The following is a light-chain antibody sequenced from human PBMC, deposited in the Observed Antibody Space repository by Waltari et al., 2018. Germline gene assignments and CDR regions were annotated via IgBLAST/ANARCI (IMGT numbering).Light chain of an antibody. Sequence: ASQIIATDLAMFHSRPCQSPRFLIYDSSNRAPGIPASFSGSGSGTAFTLTITSLEAEDFGIYDCQQHNNWPRRTFGQGARLDIK. CDR1: QIIATD. CDR3: QQHNNWPRRT. V-gene: IGKV3-11*01. CDR2: DSS. J-gene: IGKJ5*01.